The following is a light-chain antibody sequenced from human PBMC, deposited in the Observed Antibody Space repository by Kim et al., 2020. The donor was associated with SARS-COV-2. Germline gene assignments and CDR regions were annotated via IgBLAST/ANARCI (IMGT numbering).Light chain of an antibody. CDR1: QSFTSSL. V-gene: IGKV3-20*01. J-gene: IGKJ1*01. Sequence: SPAERATLSCRASQSFTSSLLAWYQRTPGQAPRLLIFGASNRATGIPDRFSGSESGRDFTLTISRLEPEDFAVYFCQQYGSSPLTFGRGTKVDIK. CDR3: QQYGSSPLT. CDR2: GAS.